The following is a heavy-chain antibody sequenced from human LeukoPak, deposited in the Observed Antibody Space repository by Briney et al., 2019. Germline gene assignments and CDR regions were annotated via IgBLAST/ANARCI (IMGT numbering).Heavy chain of an antibody. J-gene: IGHJ4*02. CDR1: GGSISSSSYY. V-gene: IGHV4-39*07. CDR3: ARAGGWWYYDILTGYPAFDY. Sequence: SETRSLTCTVSGGSISSSSYYWGWIRQPPGKGLEWIGSIYYSGSTYYNPSLKSRVTISVDTSKNQFSLKLSSVTAADTAVYYCARAGGWWYYDILTGYPAFDYWGQGTLVTVSS. CDR2: IYYSGST. D-gene: IGHD3-9*01.